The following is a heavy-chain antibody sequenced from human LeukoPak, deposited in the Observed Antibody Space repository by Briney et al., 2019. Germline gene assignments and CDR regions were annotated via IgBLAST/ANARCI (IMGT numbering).Heavy chain of an antibody. CDR1: GFTFSRHA. CDR3: ARDRHDILTGYSIA. V-gene: IGHV3-23*01. D-gene: IGHD3-9*01. J-gene: IGHJ4*02. Sequence: GGSLRPSCAASGFTFSRHAMSWVRQAPGKGLEWVSAVSGSGGTTKYADAVKGRFTISRDNSNNTLYLQMNSLRAEDTAVYFCARDRHDILTGYSIAWGQGTLVTVST. CDR2: VSGSGGTT.